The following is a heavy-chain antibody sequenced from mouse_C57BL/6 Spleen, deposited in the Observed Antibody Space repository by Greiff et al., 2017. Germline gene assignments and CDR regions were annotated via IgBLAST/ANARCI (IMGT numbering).Heavy chain of an antibody. J-gene: IGHJ3*01. CDR2: ISSGSSTI. CDR3: AMDGYYVWFAY. V-gene: IGHV5-17*01. D-gene: IGHD2-3*01. Sequence: EVNVVESGGGLVKPGGSLKLSCAASGFTFSDYGMHWVRQAPEKGLEWVAYISSGSSTIYYADTVKGRFTISRDNAKNTLFLQMTSLMSEDTAMYYCAMDGYYVWFAYWGQGTLVTVSA. CDR1: GFTFSDYG.